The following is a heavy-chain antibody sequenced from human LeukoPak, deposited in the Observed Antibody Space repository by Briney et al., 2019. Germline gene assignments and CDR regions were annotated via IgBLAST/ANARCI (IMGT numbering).Heavy chain of an antibody. CDR2: IYYSGST. V-gene: IGHV4-61*01. CDR3: ARDGDQYGGYFDY. J-gene: IGHJ4*02. CDR1: GGSVSSGSYY. D-gene: IGHD4/OR15-4a*01. Sequence: SETLSLTCTVSGGSVSSGSYYWRWLRQPPGKGLEWIGYIYYSGSTNYNPSLKSRITISVDTSKNQFSLKLSSVTAADTAVYYCARDGDQYGGYFDYWGQGTLVTVSS.